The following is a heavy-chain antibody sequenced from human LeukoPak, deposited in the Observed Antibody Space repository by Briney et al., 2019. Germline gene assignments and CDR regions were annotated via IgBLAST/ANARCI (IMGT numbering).Heavy chain of an antibody. J-gene: IGHJ4*02. D-gene: IGHD1-26*01. Sequence: VTPSETLSLTCTVSGGSISTTNFYWGCLRQSPGKGLEWIGSIFYTGSTYYNPSLKSRVTISIDTSKRQFSLKLRSVTAADAAIYYCARLGGSYGLDSWGQGTLVTVSS. V-gene: IGHV4-39*01. CDR2: IFYTGST. CDR1: GGSISTTNFY. CDR3: ARLGGSYGLDS.